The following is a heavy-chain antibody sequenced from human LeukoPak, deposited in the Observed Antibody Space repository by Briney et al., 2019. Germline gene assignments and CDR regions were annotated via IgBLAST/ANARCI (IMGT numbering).Heavy chain of an antibody. CDR1: GGSISSSSYY. CDR2: IYYSGST. J-gene: IGHJ4*02. Sequence: SETLSLTCTVSGGSISSSSYYWGWIRQPPGKGLEWIGSIYYSGSTYYNPSPKSRVTISVDTSKNQFSLKLSSVTAADTAVYYCARVLRSTYYDILTGYYKSSGGFNYWGQGTLVTVSS. CDR3: ARVLRSTYYDILTGYYKSSGGFNY. D-gene: IGHD3-9*01. V-gene: IGHV4-39*07.